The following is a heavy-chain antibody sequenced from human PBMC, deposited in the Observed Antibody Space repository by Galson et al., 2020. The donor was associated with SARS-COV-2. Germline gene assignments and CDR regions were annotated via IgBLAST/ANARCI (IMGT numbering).Heavy chain of an antibody. D-gene: IGHD3-22*01. J-gene: IGHJ4*02. CDR3: ARGPNYYDSSGYPTYYFDY. Sequence: TWIRQPPGKGLEWIGEINHSGSTYYNPSLKSRVTLSVDTSKNQFSLKLSSVTAADTAVYYCARGPNYYDSSGYPTYYFDYWGQGTLVTVSS. CDR2: INHSGST. V-gene: IGHV4-34*01.